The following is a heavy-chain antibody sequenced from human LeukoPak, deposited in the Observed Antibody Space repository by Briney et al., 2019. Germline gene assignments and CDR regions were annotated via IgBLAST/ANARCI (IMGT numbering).Heavy chain of an antibody. CDR2: IYYSGST. J-gene: IGHJ3*02. CDR1: GGSISSYY. CDR3: ASQPRYCSGGSCSNAFDI. Sequence: PSETLSLTCTVSGGSISSYYWSWIRQPAGKGLEWLGYIYYSGSTNYNPSLKSRVTVSVDTSKNQFSLKLSSVTAADTAVYYCASQPRYCSGGSCSNAFDIWGQGTMVTVSS. V-gene: IGHV4-59*01. D-gene: IGHD2-15*01.